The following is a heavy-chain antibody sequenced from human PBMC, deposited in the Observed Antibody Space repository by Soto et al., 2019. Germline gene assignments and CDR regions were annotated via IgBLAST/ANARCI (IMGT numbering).Heavy chain of an antibody. CDR2: IYSGGST. Sequence: GGSLRLSCAASGFTVSSNYMSWVRQAPGKGLEWVSVIYSGGSTYYADSVKGRFTISRDNSKNTLYLQMNSLRAEDTAVYYCARFNKTYGMDVWGQGTTVTVSS. CDR1: GFTVSSNY. V-gene: IGHV3-53*01. CDR3: ARFNKTYGMDV. J-gene: IGHJ6*02.